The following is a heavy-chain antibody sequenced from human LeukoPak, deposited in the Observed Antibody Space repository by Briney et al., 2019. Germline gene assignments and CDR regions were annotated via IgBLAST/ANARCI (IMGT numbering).Heavy chain of an antibody. V-gene: IGHV3-21*01. J-gene: IGHJ4*02. CDR1: GFTFSSYS. CDR3: ARADYDILTGYQPYFDY. D-gene: IGHD3-9*01. Sequence: PGGSLRLSCAASGFTFSSYSMNWVRQAPGKGLEWVSSISSSSSYIYYADSVKGRFTISRDNAKNSLYLQMNSPRAEDTAVYYCARADYDILTGYQPYFDYWGQGTLVTVSS. CDR2: ISSSSSYI.